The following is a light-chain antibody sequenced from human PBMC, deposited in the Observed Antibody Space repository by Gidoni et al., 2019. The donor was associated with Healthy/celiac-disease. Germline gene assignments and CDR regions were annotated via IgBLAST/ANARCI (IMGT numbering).Light chain of an antibody. CDR2: GAS. J-gene: IGKJ4*01. CDR1: QSVRSN. Sequence: EIVMTQSPANLSVSPGERATLSCRASQSVRSNLAWYQQNPGQAPRLLIYGASTRATGIPARFSGSGSGTEFTLTIRSLQSEDFAVYYCQQYSNWPPLTFGGGTKVEIK. CDR3: QQYSNWPPLT. V-gene: IGKV3-15*01.